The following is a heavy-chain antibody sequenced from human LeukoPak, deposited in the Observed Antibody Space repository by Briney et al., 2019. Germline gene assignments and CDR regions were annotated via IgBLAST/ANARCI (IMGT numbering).Heavy chain of an antibody. CDR1: GGSISSYY. Sequence: SETLSLTCTVSGGSISSYYWSWIRQPPGKGLEWIGYIYYSGSTNYNPSLKSRVTISVDTSKNQFSLKLSSVTAADTAVYYCARAGFGQLDYWGQGTLVTVSP. CDR3: ARAGFGQLDY. V-gene: IGHV4-59*01. CDR2: IYYSGST. D-gene: IGHD3-10*01. J-gene: IGHJ4*02.